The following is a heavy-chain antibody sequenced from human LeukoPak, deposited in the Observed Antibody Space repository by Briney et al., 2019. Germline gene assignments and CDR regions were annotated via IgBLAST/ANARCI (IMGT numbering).Heavy chain of an antibody. Sequence: PGGSLRLSCAASGFTFDDYGMSWIRQAPGKGLEWVSGINWNGGSTGYADSVKGRFTISRDNAKNSLYLQMNSLRAEDTALYYCARGRVSSSTWYSTYYYYFYMDVWGKGTTVTVSS. CDR1: GFTFDDYG. J-gene: IGHJ6*03. CDR3: ARGRVSSSTWYSTYYYYFYMDV. D-gene: IGHD1-1*01. V-gene: IGHV3-20*04. CDR2: INWNGGST.